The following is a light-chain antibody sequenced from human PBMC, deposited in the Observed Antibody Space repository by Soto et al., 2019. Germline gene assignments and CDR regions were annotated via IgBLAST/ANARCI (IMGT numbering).Light chain of an antibody. Sequence: QSALTQPASVSGSPGQSITISCTATSSDIGSYDYVSWYQQLPGKAPKVIIYEFNKRPSGISHRFSGSKSVNTASLTISGLQAEDEADYYCTSYTTSGSVWVFGGGTKLTVL. CDR2: EFN. J-gene: IGLJ3*02. V-gene: IGLV2-14*01. CDR3: TSYTTSGSVWV. CDR1: SSDIGSYDY.